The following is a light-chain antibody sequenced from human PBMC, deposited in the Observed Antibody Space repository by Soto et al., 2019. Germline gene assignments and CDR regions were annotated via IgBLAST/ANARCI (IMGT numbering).Light chain of an antibody. CDR2: AAS. CDR3: QQSYSTPQT. Sequence: IQLTQSPSSLSASVGDRVTITCRASQGISTYLNWYQQKPGKAPKLLIYAASSLQSGVPSRFSGSGSGTDFTLTISSLQPEDFATYYCQQSYSTPQTFGQGTKVDNK. V-gene: IGKV1-39*01. CDR1: QGISTY. J-gene: IGKJ1*01.